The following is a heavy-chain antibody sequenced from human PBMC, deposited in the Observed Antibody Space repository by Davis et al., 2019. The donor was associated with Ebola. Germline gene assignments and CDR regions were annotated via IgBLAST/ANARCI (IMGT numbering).Heavy chain of an antibody. CDR3: TADVIPAATRGVYYYYYYMDV. CDR1: GFTFTNAW. CDR2: IKSKTDGGTT. D-gene: IGHD2-2*01. J-gene: IGHJ6*03. Sequence: GESLKISCAASGFTFTNAWMSWVRQVPGKGLEWVGRIKSKTDGGTTDYAAPVKGRFTISRDDSKNTLYLQMNSLKTEDSAVYYCTADVIPAATRGVYYYYYYMDVWGEGTTVAVSS. V-gene: IGHV3-15*01.